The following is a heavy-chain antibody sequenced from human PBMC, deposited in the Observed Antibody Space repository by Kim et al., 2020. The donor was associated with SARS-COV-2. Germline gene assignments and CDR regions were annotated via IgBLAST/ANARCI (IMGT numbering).Heavy chain of an antibody. J-gene: IGHJ3*02. CDR1: VFTFSDSA. V-gene: IGHV3-73*01. CDR2: IRSKVNSYAT. D-gene: IGHD1-26*01. CDR3: ARGPPYSESYWDAFDI. Sequence: GGSLRLSCAASVFTFSDSAMHWVRQASGKGLEWVGRIRSKVNSYATVYAVSVEGRFTIYRDDSKNTAYLQMDSLKTEDTAVYYCARGPPYSESYWDAFDIWGQGTMVTVSS.